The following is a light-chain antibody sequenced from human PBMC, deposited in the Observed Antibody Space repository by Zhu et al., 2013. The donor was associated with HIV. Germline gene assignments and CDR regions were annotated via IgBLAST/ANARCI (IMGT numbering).Light chain of an antibody. CDR1: MLGNKF. V-gene: IGLV3-1*01. J-gene: IGLJ1*01. CDR3: QAWDTSTGV. CDR2: QDT. Sequence: SYELTQPPSVSVSPGQTASITCSGDMLGNKFASWYQQKPGQSPMLVIYQDTKRPSGIPERFSGSNSGNAATLTISGTQAMDEADYYCQAWDTSTGVFGTGTKVTVL.